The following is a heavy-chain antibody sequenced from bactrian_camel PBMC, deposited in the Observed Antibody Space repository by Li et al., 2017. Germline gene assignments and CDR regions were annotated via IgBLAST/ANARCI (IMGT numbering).Heavy chain of an antibody. D-gene: IGHD2*01. CDR2: IGVDEIP. J-gene: IGHJ6*01. CDR1: GYSHRPAC. CDR3: AARGPYCYTKLSVRDFTY. V-gene: IGHV3S53*01. Sequence: QLVESGGGSVQAGGSLRLSCIVSGYSHRPACVGWYRQIEGKDREGVAYIGVDEIPTYTDSVQGRFTISEDNAKNTVYLQMNSLKPEDTAMYYCAARGPYCYTKLSVRDFTYWGQGTQVTVS.